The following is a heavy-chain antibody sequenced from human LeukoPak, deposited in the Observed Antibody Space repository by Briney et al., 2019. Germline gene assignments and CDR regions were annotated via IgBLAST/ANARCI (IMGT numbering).Heavy chain of an antibody. CDR1: GFTFSSYW. CDR3: AKDLLDSSSPQGVDY. CDR2: IKQDGSEK. V-gene: IGHV3-7*01. J-gene: IGHJ4*02. D-gene: IGHD6-6*01. Sequence: PGGSLRLSCAASGFTFSSYWMSWVRQAPGKGLEWVANIKQDGSEKYYVDSVKGRFTISRDNAKNSLYLQMNSLRAEDTAVYYCAKDLLDSSSPQGVDYWGQGTLVTVSS.